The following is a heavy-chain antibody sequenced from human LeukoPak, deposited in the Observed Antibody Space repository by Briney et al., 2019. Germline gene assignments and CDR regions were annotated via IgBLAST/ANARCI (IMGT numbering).Heavy chain of an antibody. V-gene: IGHV3-23*01. J-gene: IGHJ4*02. CDR1: GFTFTSYA. Sequence: PGGSLRLSCAASGFTFTSYAMSWVRQAPRKGLEWVSTISGSGGSTYYADSVKGRVTISRDNSKNTLYLQLKRLRAENTAAYFCATSSDYWGQGALVTVSS. CDR2: ISGSGGST. CDR3: ATSSDY.